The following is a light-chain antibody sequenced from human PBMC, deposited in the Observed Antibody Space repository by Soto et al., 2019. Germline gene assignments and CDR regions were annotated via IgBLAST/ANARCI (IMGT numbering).Light chain of an antibody. Sequence: QSALTQPASVSASPGQSITISCTGTRSDVGGYNYVSWYQQHPGKAPRLVIYEVSHRPSGVSNRFSGSKFGNTASLTISGLQAEDEADYYCNSYTTSSTVVFGTGTKLTVL. CDR1: RSDVGGYNY. V-gene: IGLV2-14*01. CDR2: EVS. J-gene: IGLJ1*01. CDR3: NSYTTSSTVV.